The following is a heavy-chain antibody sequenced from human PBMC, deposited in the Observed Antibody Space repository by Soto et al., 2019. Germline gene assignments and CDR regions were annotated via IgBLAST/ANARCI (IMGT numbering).Heavy chain of an antibody. CDR1: GGSISSGGYY. CDR2: IYYSGST. Sequence: SETLSLTCTVSGGSISSGGYYWSWIRQHPGKGLEWIGYIYYSGSTYYNPSLKSRVTISVDTSKNRFSLKLSSVTAADTAVYYCARGRLTVTTENWFDPWGQGTLVTVSS. V-gene: IGHV4-31*03. CDR3: ARGRLTVTTENWFDP. J-gene: IGHJ5*02. D-gene: IGHD4-4*01.